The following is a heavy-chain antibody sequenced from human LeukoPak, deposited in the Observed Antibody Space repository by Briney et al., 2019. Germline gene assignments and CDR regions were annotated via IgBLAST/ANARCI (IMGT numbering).Heavy chain of an antibody. J-gene: IGHJ6*03. CDR3: ASYCSSTSCYHYYYMDV. V-gene: IGHV4-38-2*02. CDR1: GYSISSGYY. CDR2: IYHGGST. D-gene: IGHD2-2*01. Sequence: SETLSLTCTVSGYSISSGYYWGWTRPPPGKGLEWIGSIYHGGSTYYNPSLKSRVTISVDTSKNQFSLKLSSVTAADTAVYYCASYCSSTSCYHYYYMDVWGKGTTVTVSS.